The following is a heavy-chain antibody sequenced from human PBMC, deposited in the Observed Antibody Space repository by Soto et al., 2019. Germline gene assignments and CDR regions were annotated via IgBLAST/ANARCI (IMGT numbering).Heavy chain of an antibody. J-gene: IGHJ4*02. Sequence: QVQLVQSGAEVKKPGASVKVSCKASGYTFRNYDINWVRQATGQGLEWMGWMNTNSGNTGYAQKFQRNATMTRDSSITQGYMEVSSRRSEDRAVYYCSRGKSLENWGQGTLVTVSS. D-gene: IGHD1-1*01. CDR3: SRGKSLEN. CDR1: GYTFRNYD. V-gene: IGHV1-8*01. CDR2: MNTNSGNT.